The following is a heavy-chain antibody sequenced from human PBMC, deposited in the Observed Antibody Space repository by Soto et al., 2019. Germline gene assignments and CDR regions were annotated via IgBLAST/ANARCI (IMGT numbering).Heavy chain of an antibody. CDR2: ISGGGSYI. CDR3: ARDSDCHSTSCFFPPHV. J-gene: IGHJ6*02. D-gene: IGHD2-2*01. V-gene: IGHV3-21*06. Sequence: GGSLRLSCSASGFTFSDENMSWVRQVPGKGLEWVSGISGGGSYIFYADSVQGRFSISRDNPKNSLFLEMNSLRGEDTAVYYCARDSDCHSTSCFFPPHVWGQGTTVTVSS. CDR1: GFTFSDEN.